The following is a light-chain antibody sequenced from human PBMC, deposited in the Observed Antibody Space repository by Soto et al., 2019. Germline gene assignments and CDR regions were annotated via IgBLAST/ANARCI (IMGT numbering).Light chain of an antibody. CDR2: EVS. J-gene: IGLJ2*01. Sequence: QSVLTQPASVSGSPGQSITISCTGTSSDVGGHNYVSWYQQHPGKAPKLMIYEVSNRPSGVSNRFSGSKSGNTASLTISGLQAEDEADYYCSSYTSRTTLVFGGGTKLTVL. V-gene: IGLV2-14*01. CDR3: SSYTSRTTLV. CDR1: SSDVGGHNY.